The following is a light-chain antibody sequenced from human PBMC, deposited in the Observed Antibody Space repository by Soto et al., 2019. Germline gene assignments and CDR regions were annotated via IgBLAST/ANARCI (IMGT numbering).Light chain of an antibody. J-gene: IGKJ5*01. CDR1: QGISSY. V-gene: IGKV1-8*01. CDR3: HQYYSYPPECT. CDR2: AAS. Sequence: AIRMTQSPSSLSASTGDRVTITCRASQGISSYLAWYQQKPGKAPKLLIYAASTLQSGVPSRFSGSGSGTDFTLTISCLQSEDFATYYCHQYYSYPPECTFGLGTRLEIK.